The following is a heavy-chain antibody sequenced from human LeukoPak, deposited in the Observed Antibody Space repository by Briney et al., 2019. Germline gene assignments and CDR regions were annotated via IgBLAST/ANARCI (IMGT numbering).Heavy chain of an antibody. D-gene: IGHD5-12*01. CDR3: ARDYSGYDYDY. J-gene: IGHJ4*02. CDR1: GCTFTSYY. Sequence: ASVKVSCKASGCTFTSYYMHWVRQAPGQGLEWMGIINPSGGSTSYAQKFQGRVTMTRDTSTSTVYMELSSLRSEDTAVYYCARDYSGYDYDYWGQGTLVTVSS. V-gene: IGHV1-46*01. CDR2: INPSGGST.